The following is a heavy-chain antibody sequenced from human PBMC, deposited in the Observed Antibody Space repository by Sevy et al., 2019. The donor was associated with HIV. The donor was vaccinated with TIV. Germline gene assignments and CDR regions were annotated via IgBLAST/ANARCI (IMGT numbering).Heavy chain of an antibody. CDR2: ISSSSSTI. CDR3: ARSPVPRADWTGWYFDL. Sequence: GGSLRLSCAASGFTFSSYSMNWVRQAPGKGLEWVSYISSSSSTIYYADSVKGRFTISRDNAKNSLYLQMNSLRDEDTAVYYCARSPVPRADWTGWYFDLWGRGTLVTVSS. CDR1: GFTFSSYS. D-gene: IGHD3-9*01. V-gene: IGHV3-48*02. J-gene: IGHJ2*01.